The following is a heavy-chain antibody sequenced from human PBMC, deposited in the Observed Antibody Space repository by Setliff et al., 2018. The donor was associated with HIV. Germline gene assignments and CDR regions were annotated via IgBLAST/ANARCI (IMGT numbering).Heavy chain of an antibody. Sequence: ASVKVSCKVSGYTLSELTMHWVRQAPGKGLEWMGRFDPEDGDTLYAQRLLGRVITTEDSSTDTAYMELSSLTSDDTAVYYCATAKEHWLSEGGFDYWGQGTLVTVSS. D-gene: IGHD6-19*01. V-gene: IGHV1-24*01. J-gene: IGHJ4*02. CDR3: ATAKEHWLSEGGFDY. CDR2: FDPEDGDT. CDR1: GYTLSELT.